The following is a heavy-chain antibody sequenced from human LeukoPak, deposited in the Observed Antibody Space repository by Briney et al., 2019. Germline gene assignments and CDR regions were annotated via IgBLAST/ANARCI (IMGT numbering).Heavy chain of an antibody. CDR3: AKNDNCVFDY. D-gene: IGHD1-20*01. CDR1: GGSISSGDYY. J-gene: IGHJ4*02. V-gene: IGHV4-30-4*02. CDR2: IYYSGST. Sequence: SDTLSLTCTLSGGSISSGDYYWSWIRQPPGKGLEFIGYIYYSGSTYYSPSLKSRVTISVDTSNNQFSLKLSSVTAADTAVYYCAKNDNCVFDYWGQGTLVTVSS.